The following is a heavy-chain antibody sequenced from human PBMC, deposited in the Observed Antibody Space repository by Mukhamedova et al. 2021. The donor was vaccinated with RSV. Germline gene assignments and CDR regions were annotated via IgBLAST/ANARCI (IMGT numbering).Heavy chain of an antibody. Sequence: VSAISGSGGSTYYADSVKGRFTISRDNSKNTVYLQMNSLRAEDTAVYYCAKDLQAGTKPGRSRNFDYWGQGTLVTVSS. V-gene: IGHV3-23*01. J-gene: IGHJ4*02. D-gene: IGHD1-1*01. CDR3: AKDLQAGTKPGRSRNFDY. CDR2: ISGSGGST.